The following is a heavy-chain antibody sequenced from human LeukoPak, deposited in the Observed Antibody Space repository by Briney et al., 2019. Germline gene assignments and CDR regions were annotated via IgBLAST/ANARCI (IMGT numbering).Heavy chain of an antibody. D-gene: IGHD2-2*01. J-gene: IGHJ4*02. Sequence: PSGGSLRLSCAASGFTVSSNYMSWVRQAPGKGLEWVSVIYSGGSTYCADSVKGRFTISRDNSKNTLYLQMNSLRAEDTAVYYCARDAGYCSSTSCYGVFDYWGQGTLVTVSS. CDR2: IYSGGST. CDR1: GFTVSSNY. V-gene: IGHV3-53*01. CDR3: ARDAGYCSSTSCYGVFDY.